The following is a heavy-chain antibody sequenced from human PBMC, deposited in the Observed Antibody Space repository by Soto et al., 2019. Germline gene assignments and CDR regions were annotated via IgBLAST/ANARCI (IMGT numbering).Heavy chain of an antibody. CDR3: ARATRYCSSTSCNHHSGIDD. CDR2: IYYSGST. V-gene: IGHV4-59*01. Sequence: PSETLSLTCTVSGGSISSYYWSWIRQPPGKGLEWIGYIYYSGSTNYNPSLKSRVTISVDTSKNQFSLKLSSVTAADTAVYYCARATRYCSSTSCNHHSGIDDWGQGTTVTVSS. J-gene: IGHJ6*02. CDR1: GGSISSYY. D-gene: IGHD2-2*01.